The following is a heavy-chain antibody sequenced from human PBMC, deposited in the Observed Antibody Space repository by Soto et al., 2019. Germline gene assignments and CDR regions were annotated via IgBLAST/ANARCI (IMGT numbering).Heavy chain of an antibody. CDR3: ARDRRIAAAGPHYFDY. Sequence: SETLSLTCTVSGGSISSGGYYWSWIRQHPGKGLEWIGYIYYSGSTYYNPSLKSRVTISVDTSKNQFSLKLSSVTAADTAVYYCARDRRIAAAGPHYFDYWGQGTLVTVSS. CDR1: GGSISSGGYY. D-gene: IGHD6-13*01. V-gene: IGHV4-31*03. CDR2: IYYSGST. J-gene: IGHJ4*02.